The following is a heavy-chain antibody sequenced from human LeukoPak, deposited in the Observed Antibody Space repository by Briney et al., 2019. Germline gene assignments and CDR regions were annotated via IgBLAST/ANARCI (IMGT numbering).Heavy chain of an antibody. D-gene: IGHD3-16*02. J-gene: IGHJ4*02. Sequence: PGGSLRLSCAASGFTFDDYGMSWVRQAPGKGLGWVSGINWNGGSTGYADSVKGRFTISRDNAKNSLYLQMNSLRAEDTALYHCAILHVWGSYRYTSEADYWGQGTLVTVSS. CDR2: INWNGGST. CDR3: AILHVWGSYRYTSEADY. V-gene: IGHV3-20*01. CDR1: GFTFDDYG.